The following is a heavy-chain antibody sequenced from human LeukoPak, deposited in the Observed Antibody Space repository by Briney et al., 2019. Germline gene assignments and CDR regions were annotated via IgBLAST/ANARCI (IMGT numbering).Heavy chain of an antibody. J-gene: IGHJ4*02. CDR3: AKDYDRGSNDY. Sequence: PGGSLRLSCAASGFTFTSYAMSWVRQAPGKGLDWVSGISGSADYTYYADSVRGRFTISRDNFKNTLYLQMNSLRAEDTAVYYCAKDYDRGSNDYWGQGTLVTVSS. D-gene: IGHD3-9*01. CDR1: GFTFTSYA. CDR2: ISGSADYT. V-gene: IGHV3-23*01.